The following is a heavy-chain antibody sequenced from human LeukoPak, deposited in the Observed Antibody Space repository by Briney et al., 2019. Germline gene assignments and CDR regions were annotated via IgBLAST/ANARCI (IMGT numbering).Heavy chain of an antibody. CDR1: GYSFTSYW. Sequence: GESLKISCKGSGYSFTSYWIGWVRQMPGKGLEWMGIIYPGDPDTRYSPSFQGQVTISADKSINTAYLQWSSLKASDTAIYYCARRSQVVTAVDYWGQGTLVTVSS. D-gene: IGHD2-21*02. J-gene: IGHJ4*02. CDR2: IYPGDPDT. CDR3: ARRSQVVTAVDY. V-gene: IGHV5-51*01.